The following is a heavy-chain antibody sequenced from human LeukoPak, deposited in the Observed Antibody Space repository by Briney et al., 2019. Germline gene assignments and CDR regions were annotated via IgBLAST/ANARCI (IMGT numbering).Heavy chain of an antibody. V-gene: IGHV4-61*01. Sequence: SETLSLTCSVSGGSVSSGSYYWSWIRQPPGKGLEWIGYIYYTGSTNYNFSLKSRVTISVDRSKNQFSLRLSSVTAADTAVYYCARGLIAAAVYFDYWGQGTLVTVSS. CDR2: IYYTGST. D-gene: IGHD6-13*01. CDR3: ARGLIAAAVYFDY. J-gene: IGHJ4*02. CDR1: GGSVSSGSYY.